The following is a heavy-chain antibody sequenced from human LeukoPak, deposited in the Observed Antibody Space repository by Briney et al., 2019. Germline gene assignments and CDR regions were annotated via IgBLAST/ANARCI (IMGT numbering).Heavy chain of an antibody. J-gene: IGHJ4*02. Sequence: SETLSLTCTVSGGSISSYYWSWIRQPPGKGLEWIGYIYYSGSTNYNPSLKSRVTISVDTFKNQFSLKLSSVTAADTAVYYCARGAFSSSWYRGGLDYWGQGTLVTVSS. D-gene: IGHD6-13*01. V-gene: IGHV4-59*01. CDR2: IYYSGST. CDR1: GGSISSYY. CDR3: ARGAFSSSWYRGGLDY.